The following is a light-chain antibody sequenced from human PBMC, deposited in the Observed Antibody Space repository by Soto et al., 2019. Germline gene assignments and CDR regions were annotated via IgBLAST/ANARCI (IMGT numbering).Light chain of an antibody. Sequence: DIQMTQSPSSLSASVGDRVTITCRASQSISSYLNWYQQKPGKAPKLLIYAASSLQSGVPSRFSGSGSGTDFTFTISSPQPEDVATYFCQQYSNLIPFGQGTRLEIK. CDR3: QQYSNLIP. V-gene: IGKV1-39*01. CDR2: AAS. J-gene: IGKJ5*01. CDR1: QSISSY.